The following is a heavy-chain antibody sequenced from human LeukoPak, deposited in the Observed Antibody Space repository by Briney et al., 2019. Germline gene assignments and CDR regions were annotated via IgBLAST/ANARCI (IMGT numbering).Heavy chain of an antibody. D-gene: IGHD2-2*01. J-gene: IGHJ4*02. CDR2: INPSGGIT. Sequence: ASVKVSCKASGYTFTNYYMHWVRQAPGQGLEWMGIINPSGGITNYAQKFQGRVTMTRDMSTSTVYMELSSLRSEDTAVYYCARAGGRCSSTSCHALSPDYWGQGTLVTVSS. CDR1: GYTFTNYY. V-gene: IGHV1-46*01. CDR3: ARAGGRCSSTSCHALSPDY.